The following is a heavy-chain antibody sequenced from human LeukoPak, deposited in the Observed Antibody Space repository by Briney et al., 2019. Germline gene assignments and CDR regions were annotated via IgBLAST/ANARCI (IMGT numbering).Heavy chain of an antibody. V-gene: IGHV3-74*01. J-gene: IGHJ4*02. CDR1: GFTFSSYW. CDR2: INSDGSST. Sequence: PGGSLRLTCAASGFTFSSYWMHWVRQAPGKGLVWVSRINSDGSSTSYADSVKGRFTISRDNAKNTLYLQMNSLRAEDTAVYYCARSGWAGPFDYWGQGTLVTGSS. D-gene: IGHD6-19*01. CDR3: ARSGWAGPFDY.